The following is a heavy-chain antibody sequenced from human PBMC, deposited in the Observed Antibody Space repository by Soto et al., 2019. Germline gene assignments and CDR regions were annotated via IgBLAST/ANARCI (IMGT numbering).Heavy chain of an antibody. D-gene: IGHD3-10*01. CDR3: ARGPQLLWFGNYYYYMDV. J-gene: IGHJ6*03. CDR2: MNPNSGNT. V-gene: IGHV1-8*01. CDR1: GYTFTSYD. Sequence: ASVKVSCKASGYTFTSYDINWVRQATGQGLEWMGWMNPNSGNTGYAQKFQGRVTITRNTSISTAYMELSSLRSEDTAVYYCARGPQLLWFGNYYYYMDVWGKGTTVTVSS.